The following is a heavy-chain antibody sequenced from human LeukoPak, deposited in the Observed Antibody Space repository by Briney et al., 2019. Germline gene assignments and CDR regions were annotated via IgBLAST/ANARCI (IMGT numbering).Heavy chain of an antibody. D-gene: IGHD6-6*01. CDR3: AKGLIAARLGDAFDI. V-gene: IGHV3-30*18. CDR1: GFTFSGYG. J-gene: IGHJ3*02. Sequence: GGSLRLSCAASGFTFSGYGMHWVRQAPGKGLEWVAVISYDGSNKYYADSVKGRFTISRDNSKNTLYLQMNSLRAEDTAVYYCAKGLIAARLGDAFDIWGQGTMVTVSS. CDR2: ISYDGSNK.